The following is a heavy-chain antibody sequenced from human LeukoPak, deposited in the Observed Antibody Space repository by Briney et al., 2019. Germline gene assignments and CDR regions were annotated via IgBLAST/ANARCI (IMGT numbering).Heavy chain of an antibody. CDR1: GFTVSSNY. Sequence: GGSLRLSCAASGFTVSSNYMSWVRLAPGKGLEWVSVIYSAGSTYYADSVKVRFTISRDNSKNTLYLQMNSLRAEDTAVYYCARAGFLTGYHGAFDIWGQGTMVTVSS. CDR3: ARAGFLTGYHGAFDI. CDR2: IYSAGST. J-gene: IGHJ3*02. V-gene: IGHV3-53*01. D-gene: IGHD3-9*01.